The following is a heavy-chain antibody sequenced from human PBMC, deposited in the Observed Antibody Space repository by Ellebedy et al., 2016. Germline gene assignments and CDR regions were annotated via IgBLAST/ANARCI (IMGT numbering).Heavy chain of an antibody. CDR3: RQGHYFDQ. Sequence: GGSLRLXXTASELNLGNYFMSWVRQAPGGGLEWISTISDDGDTTFSADSVKGRFTISRDNSRYTLYLQMDSLTAADTALYYCRQGHYFDQWGQGALVTVSS. J-gene: IGHJ4*02. V-gene: IGHV3-23*01. CDR1: ELNLGNYF. CDR2: ISDDGDTT.